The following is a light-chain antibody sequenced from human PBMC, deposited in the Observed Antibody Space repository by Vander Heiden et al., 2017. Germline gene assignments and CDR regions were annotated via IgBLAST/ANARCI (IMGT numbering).Light chain of an antibody. CDR2: GKN. CDR3: NSRDSSSNHLV. V-gene: IGLV3-19*01. J-gene: IGLJ2*01. Sequence: SSELTQDPAVSVALGQTVRLTCQGDSLRSYYASWYQQKPGQAPVLVIYGKNNRPSGIPDRFSGSSSGNTASLTITGAQAEDEADYYCNSRDSSSNHLVFGGGTKLTVL. CDR1: SLRSYY.